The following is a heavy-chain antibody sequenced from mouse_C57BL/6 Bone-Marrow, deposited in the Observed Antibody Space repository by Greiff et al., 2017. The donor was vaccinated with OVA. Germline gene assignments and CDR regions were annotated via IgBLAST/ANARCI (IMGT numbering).Heavy chain of an antibody. V-gene: IGHV7-1*01. CDR3: ARARLLYAMDY. CDR2: SRNKANDYTT. CDR1: GFTFSDFY. Sequence: EVQGVESGGGLVQSGRSLRLSCATSGFTFSDFYMEWVRQAPGKGLEWIAASRNKANDYTTEYSASVKGRFIVSRDTSQSILYLQMNALRAEDTAIYYCARARLLYAMDYWGQGTSVTVSS. J-gene: IGHJ4*01. D-gene: IGHD6-1*01.